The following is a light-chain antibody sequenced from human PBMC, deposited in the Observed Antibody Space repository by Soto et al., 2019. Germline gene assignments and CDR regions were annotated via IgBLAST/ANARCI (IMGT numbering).Light chain of an antibody. CDR2: AVS. Sequence: VLTQSPCALSLSPGQRSTISGISSRTVDSTYLAWYQQKPGQAPRLLIYAVSDRATGIPDRFSGSGSGTDFTLTISRLEPEDFAVYYCQQYVGSSRTFGQGTKVDNK. CDR3: QQYVGSSRT. CDR1: RTVDSTY. J-gene: IGKJ1*01. V-gene: IGKV3-20*01.